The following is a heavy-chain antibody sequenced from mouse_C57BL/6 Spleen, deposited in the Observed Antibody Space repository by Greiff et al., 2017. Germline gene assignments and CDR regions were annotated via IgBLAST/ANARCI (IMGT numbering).Heavy chain of an antibody. CDR1: GYTFTSYG. CDR2: IYPRSGNT. Sequence: QVQLQQSGAELARPGASVKLSCKASGYTFTSYGISWVKQRTGQGLEWIGEIYPRSGNTYYNEKFKGKATLTADKSSSTAYMELRSLTSEDSAVYFCAREGSSYGWYFDVWGTGTTVTVSS. V-gene: IGHV1-81*01. CDR3: AREGSSYGWYFDV. D-gene: IGHD1-1*01. J-gene: IGHJ1*03.